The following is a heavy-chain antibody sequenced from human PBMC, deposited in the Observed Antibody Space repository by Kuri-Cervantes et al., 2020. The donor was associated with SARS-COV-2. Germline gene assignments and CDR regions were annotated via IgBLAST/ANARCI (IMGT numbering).Heavy chain of an antibody. CDR1: GGSFSGYY. Sequence: SETLSLTCAVYGGSFSGYYWSWVRQPPGKGLEWIGYIYYTGSTNHNPSLKSRVTISVDTSKNQFSLKLSSVTAADTAVYYCASLWGNTRPFDYWGQGTLVHCSS. CDR2: IYYTGST. J-gene: IGHJ4*02. V-gene: IGHV4-59*08. CDR3: ASLWGNTRPFDY. D-gene: IGHD3-16*01.